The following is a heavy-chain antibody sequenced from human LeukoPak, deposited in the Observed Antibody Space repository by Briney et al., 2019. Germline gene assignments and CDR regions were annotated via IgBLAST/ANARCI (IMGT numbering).Heavy chain of an antibody. CDR2: ISYDGSNK. CDR3: AKDLFYYDKGGFDY. J-gene: IGHJ4*02. Sequence: PGGSLRLSCAASGXTFSSYGVHWVRQAPDKGLEWMAFISYDGSNKFYGDSVKGRFTISRDNSKNTLYLQMNSLRTEDTAVYYCAKDLFYYDKGGFDYWGQGTLVTVSS. CDR1: GXTFSSYG. D-gene: IGHD3-22*01. V-gene: IGHV3-30*18.